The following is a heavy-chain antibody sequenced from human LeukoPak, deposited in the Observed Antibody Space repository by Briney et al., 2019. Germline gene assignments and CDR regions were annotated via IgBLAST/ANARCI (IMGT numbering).Heavy chain of an antibody. Sequence: SVKVSCKASGGTFSSYAISWVRQAPGQGLEWMGGIIPTFGTANYAQKFQGRVTITTDESTSTAYMELSSLRSEDTAVYYCASGESSSWYRFVYWGQGTLVTVSS. J-gene: IGHJ4*02. CDR1: GGTFSSYA. CDR2: IIPTFGTA. CDR3: ASGESSSWYRFVY. D-gene: IGHD6-13*01. V-gene: IGHV1-69*05.